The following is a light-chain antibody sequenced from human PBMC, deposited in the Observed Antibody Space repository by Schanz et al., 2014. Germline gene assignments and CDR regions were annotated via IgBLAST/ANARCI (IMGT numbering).Light chain of an antibody. J-gene: IGLJ3*02. CDR1: SSNIGSNT. Sequence: QSVLTQPPSASGTPGQRVTISCSGSSSNIGSNTVNWYQQLPGTAPKLLIYGNSNRPSGVPDRFSGSRSGTSASLAITGLQAEDEGDYYCQCYDSSLSGWRVFGGGTKLTVL. CDR3: QCYDSSLSGWRV. CDR2: GNS. V-gene: IGLV1-40*01.